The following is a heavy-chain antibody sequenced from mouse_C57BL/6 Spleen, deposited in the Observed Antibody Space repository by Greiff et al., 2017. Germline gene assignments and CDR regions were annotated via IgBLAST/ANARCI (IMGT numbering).Heavy chain of an antibody. V-gene: IGHV1-64*01. Sequence: VQLQQPGAELVKPGASVKLSCKASGYTFNSYWMHWVKQRPGQGLEWIGMIHPNSGSTNYNEKFKSKATLTVDKSSSTAYMQLSSLTSEDPAVYYCARGHYDDDGRWYMDDWGTGTTVTVSS. CDR3: ARGHYDDDGRWYMDD. D-gene: IGHD2-4*01. CDR1: GYTFNSYW. CDR2: IHPNSGST. J-gene: IGHJ1*03.